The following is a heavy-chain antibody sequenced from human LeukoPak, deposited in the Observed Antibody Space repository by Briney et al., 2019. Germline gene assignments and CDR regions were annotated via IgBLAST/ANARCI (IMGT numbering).Heavy chain of an antibody. J-gene: IGHJ4*02. CDR3: AKDIPGWSFDC. Sequence: GGSLRLSCEASGFGVSGNAMAWVRQAPGKGLEWVSGLGSDGRTHYADSVKGRFTISRDHSKNTVYLQMNSLRVEDTALYYCAKDIPGWSFDCWGQGTLVTVSS. CDR2: LGSDGRT. D-gene: IGHD2-15*01. V-gene: IGHV3-23*01. CDR1: GFGVSGNA.